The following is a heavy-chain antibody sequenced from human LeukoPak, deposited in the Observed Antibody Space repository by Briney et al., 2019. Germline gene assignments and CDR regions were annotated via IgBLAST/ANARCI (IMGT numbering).Heavy chain of an antibody. J-gene: IGHJ4*02. CDR1: GFTFSDYY. D-gene: IGHD6-19*01. Sequence: GGSLRLSCAASGFTFSDYYMSWIRQAPGKGLEWVSYISSSGSTIYYADSVKGRFTISRDNAKNSLYLQMNSLRAEDTAVYYCARDFQSSGWYGYYFDYWGQGTLVTVSS. CDR3: ARDFQSSGWYGYYFDY. V-gene: IGHV3-11*04. CDR2: ISSSGSTI.